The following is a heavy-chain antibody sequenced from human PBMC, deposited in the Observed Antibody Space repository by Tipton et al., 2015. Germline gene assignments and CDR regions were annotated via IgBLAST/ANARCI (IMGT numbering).Heavy chain of an antibody. J-gene: IGHJ4*02. Sequence: TLSLTCTVSGGSVSSGNYYWNWIRQSPDKGLEWIGYVYYDGSTNYNPSLESRITLSVDMSKNQFSLNLSSVTAADTAVYYCARHHLTGGYFYYWGQGTLVTVSS. V-gene: IGHV4-61*01. CDR3: ARHHLTGGYFYY. CDR2: VYYDGST. CDR1: GGSVSSGNYY. D-gene: IGHD1-1*01.